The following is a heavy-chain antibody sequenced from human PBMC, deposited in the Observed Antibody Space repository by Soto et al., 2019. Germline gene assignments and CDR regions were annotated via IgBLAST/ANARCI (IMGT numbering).Heavy chain of an antibody. CDR3: ARGLVAAVGIDY. J-gene: IGHJ4*02. CDR2: VDSSGRYI. Sequence: PGGSLRLSYAASGVGFSYYGMNWFRQAPGKGPEWVSSVDSSGRYIYYADSLQGRFTISRDNAKNSLYLQMNSLRAEDTALYYCARGLVAAVGIDYCGQGTLVTVSS. V-gene: IGHV3-21*01. CDR1: GVGFSYYG. D-gene: IGHD5-12*01.